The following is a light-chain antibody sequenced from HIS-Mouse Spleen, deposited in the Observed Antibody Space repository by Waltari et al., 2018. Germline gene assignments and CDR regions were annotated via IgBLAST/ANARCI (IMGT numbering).Light chain of an antibody. CDR3: QQYDNLPS. CDR2: DAS. J-gene: IGKJ3*01. Sequence: DIQMTQSPSSLSASVGGRVTITFQASQDISNYLNWYKQKPGKAPKLLIYDASNLETGVPSRFSGSGSGTDFTFTISSLQPEDIATYYCQQYDNLPSFGPGTKVDIK. V-gene: IGKV1-33*01. CDR1: QDISNY.